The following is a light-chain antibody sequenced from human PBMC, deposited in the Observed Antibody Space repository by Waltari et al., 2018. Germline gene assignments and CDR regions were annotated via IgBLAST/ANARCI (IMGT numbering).Light chain of an antibody. J-gene: IGKJ1*01. CDR1: QSVSSY. CDR2: GAS. CDR3: QHRGDWPPTWT. V-gene: IGKV3-11*01. Sequence: EIVLQQSPAPLALSPGERATLSCRASQSVSSYLAWYQQKPGQAPRLLIYGASNRATGIPARFSGSGSGTDFTLTISSLEPEDFAVYYCQHRGDWPPTWTFGQGTKVEIK.